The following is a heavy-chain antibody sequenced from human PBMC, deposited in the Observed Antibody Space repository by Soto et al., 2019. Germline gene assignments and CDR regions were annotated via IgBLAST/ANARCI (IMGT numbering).Heavy chain of an antibody. J-gene: IGHJ3*01. CDR1: GGTFNTYT. Sequence: QVHLIQSGAEVKKPGSSVKVSCKAAGGTFNTYTLIWVRQAPGHGLEWMGRIIPMLTVTNSAQKFPGRLTLTADKATGTAFMQLTSLTSEYTGVYYCSSGSWSAETFDLWGQGTMVTVSS. CDR2: IIPMLTVT. CDR3: SSGSWSAETFDL. D-gene: IGHD2-2*01. V-gene: IGHV1-69*02.